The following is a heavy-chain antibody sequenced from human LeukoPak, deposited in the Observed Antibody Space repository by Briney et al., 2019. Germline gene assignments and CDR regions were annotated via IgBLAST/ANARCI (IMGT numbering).Heavy chain of an antibody. J-gene: IGHJ4*02. CDR1: GYTFTPYF. V-gene: IGHV1-46*01. CDR2: INPTGGST. Sequence: ASVKVSCKASGYTFTPYFIHWVRQAPGQGLEWMGIINPTGGSTTYAQKLQGRVTVTRDMSTSTVYMELSSLTSEDTAVYYCARDYQPKLDYWGQGTLVTVSS. CDR3: ARDYQPKLDY. D-gene: IGHD2-2*01.